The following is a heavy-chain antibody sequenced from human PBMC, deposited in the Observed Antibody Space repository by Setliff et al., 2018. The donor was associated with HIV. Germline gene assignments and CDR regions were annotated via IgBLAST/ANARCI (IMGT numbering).Heavy chain of an antibody. D-gene: IGHD1-20*01. Sequence: GESLKISCKASGYSFTSYWIGWVRQMPGKGLEWMGIINPGDSDIRYSPSFRGQVTISVDKSIHTAYLQWSSLKASDTAMYYCASSITVAGGRSFYYYAMDVWGQGTTVTVSS. J-gene: IGHJ6*02. V-gene: IGHV5-51*01. CDR3: ASSITVAGGRSFYYYAMDV. CDR2: INPGDSDI. CDR1: GYSFTSYW.